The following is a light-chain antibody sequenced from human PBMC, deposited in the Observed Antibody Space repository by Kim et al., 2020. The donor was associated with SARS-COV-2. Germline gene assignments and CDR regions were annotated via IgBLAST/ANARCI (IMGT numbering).Light chain of an antibody. J-gene: IGLJ3*02. Sequence: LTCTLRSGINVGTYRIYWYQQKPGSPPQYLLRYKSDSDKQQGSGVPSRFSGSKDASANAGILLISGLQSEDEADYYCMIWDSSAWVFGGGTQLTVL. CDR1: SGINVGTYR. CDR3: MIWDSSAWV. V-gene: IGLV5-45*02. CDR2: YKSDSDK.